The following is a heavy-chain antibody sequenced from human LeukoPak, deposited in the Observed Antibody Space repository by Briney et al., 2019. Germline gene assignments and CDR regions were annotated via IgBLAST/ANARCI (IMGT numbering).Heavy chain of an antibody. J-gene: IGHJ4*02. Sequence: GGSLRLSCAASGFTFSSYWMTWVRQAPGKGLEWVDNIKQDGIEKYYVDSVKGRFTISRDDAKNSLYLQMNSLRAEDTAVYYCARDQQQWLALDYWGRGTLVTVSS. CDR3: ARDQQQWLALDY. CDR1: GFTFSSYW. V-gene: IGHV3-7*04. D-gene: IGHD6-19*01. CDR2: IKQDGIEK.